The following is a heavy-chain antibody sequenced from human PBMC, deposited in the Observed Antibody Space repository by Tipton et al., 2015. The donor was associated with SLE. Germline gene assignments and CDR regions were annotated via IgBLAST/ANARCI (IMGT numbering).Heavy chain of an antibody. CDR1: GGSISSSSYY. V-gene: IGHV4-39*07. J-gene: IGHJ6*02. Sequence: TLSLTCTVSGGSISSSSYYWGWIRQPPGKGLEWIGSIYYSGSTYYNPSLKSRVTISVDTSKNQFSLKLSSVTAADTAVYYCARGRKYYDSSGLSLYGMDVWGQGTTVTVSS. D-gene: IGHD3-22*01. CDR2: IYYSGST. CDR3: ARGRKYYDSSGLSLYGMDV.